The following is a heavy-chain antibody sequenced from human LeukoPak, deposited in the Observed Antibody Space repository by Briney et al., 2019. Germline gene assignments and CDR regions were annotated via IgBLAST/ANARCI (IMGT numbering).Heavy chain of an antibody. D-gene: IGHD1-26*01. CDR3: ARELVGATTPDY. V-gene: IGHV4-34*01. CDR2: INHRGST. J-gene: IGHJ4*02. Sequence: SETLSLTCAVYGGSFSGYYWSWIRQPPGKGLEWIGEINHRGSTNYNPSLKSRVTISVDTSKSQFSLKLNSVTAADTAVYCCARELVGATTPDYWGQGTLVTVSS. CDR1: GGSFSGYY.